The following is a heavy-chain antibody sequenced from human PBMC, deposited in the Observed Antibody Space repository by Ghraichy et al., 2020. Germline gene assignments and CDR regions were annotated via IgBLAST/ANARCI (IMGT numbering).Heavy chain of an antibody. V-gene: IGHV3-30*02. CDR3: AKDFSVGYSYGYDS. D-gene: IGHD5-18*01. J-gene: IGHJ5*01. CDR2: IRYDGRNE. Sequence: GGSLRLSCVASGFTFSSYGMHWVRQAPGKGLEWVAFIRYDGRNEHFADSVKGRFTISRDNSQNTLYLQLNSLRAEDTGVYYCAKDFSVGYSYGYDSWGHGTLVTVS. CDR1: GFTFSSYG.